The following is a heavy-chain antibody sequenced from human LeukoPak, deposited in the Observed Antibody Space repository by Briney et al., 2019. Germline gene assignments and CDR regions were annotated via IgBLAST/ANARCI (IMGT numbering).Heavy chain of an antibody. CDR3: ARVRSGWTNYFDY. CDR2: INQDGSEK. V-gene: IGHV3-7*05. D-gene: IGHD6-19*01. Sequence: GGSLRLSCAASGFTFSSYEMNWVRQAPGKGLEWVANINQDGSEKYYVDSVKGRFTISRDNAKNSLYLQMNSLRAEDTAVYYCARVRSGWTNYFDYWGPGTLVTVSS. CDR1: GFTFSSYE. J-gene: IGHJ4*02.